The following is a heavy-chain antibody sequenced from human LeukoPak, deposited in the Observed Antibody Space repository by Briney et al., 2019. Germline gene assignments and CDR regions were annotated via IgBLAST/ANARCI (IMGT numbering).Heavy chain of an antibody. D-gene: IGHD2-15*01. CDR2: THYSGCL. V-gene: IGHV4-59*01. J-gene: IGHJ5*02. CDR3: ARHRGCSSGTCKNWFDP. CDR1: GGSFGGYY. Sequence: PSQTLSLTCAVDGGSFGGYYWSWIRQPPGKVLEWIAYTHYSGCLNFNPSLKRGVTISIDTSKNQFSLKLNSVTAADKAVYYCARHRGCSSGTCKNWFDPWGQGTLVTVSS.